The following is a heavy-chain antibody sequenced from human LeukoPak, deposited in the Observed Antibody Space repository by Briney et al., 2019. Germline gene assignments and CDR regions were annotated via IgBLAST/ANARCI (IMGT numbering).Heavy chain of an antibody. CDR1: GGSIGSYY. CDR3: ARESGGALGAFDI. V-gene: IGHV4-59*01. J-gene: IGHJ3*02. D-gene: IGHD1-26*01. Sequence: SETLSLTCTVSGGSIGSYYWSWIRQPPGKGLEWIGYIYYSGSTNYNPSLKSRVTISVDTSKNQFSLKLSSVTAADTAVYYCARESGGALGAFDIWGQGTMVTVSS. CDR2: IYYSGST.